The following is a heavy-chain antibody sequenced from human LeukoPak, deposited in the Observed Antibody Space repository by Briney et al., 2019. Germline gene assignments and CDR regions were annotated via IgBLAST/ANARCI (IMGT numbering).Heavy chain of an antibody. CDR2: INCNSGDA. V-gene: IGHV1-2*02. CDR1: GYSFTEHY. CDR3: AKSAGHCSNGICFTDYYMDV. Sequence: ASVKVSCRASGYSFTEHYIYWVRQAPGQGLEWVGRINCNSGDANSAQKFQGRVTMTRDTSVSTAYMDLSSVTSDDTAVYFCAKSAGHCSNGICFTDYYMDVWGRGTTVTVSS. J-gene: IGHJ6*03. D-gene: IGHD2-8*01.